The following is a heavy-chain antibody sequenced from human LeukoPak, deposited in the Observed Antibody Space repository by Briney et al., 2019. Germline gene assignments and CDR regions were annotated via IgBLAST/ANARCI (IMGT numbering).Heavy chain of an antibody. V-gene: IGHV3-21*01. CDR1: GFTFSSYC. J-gene: IGHJ6*02. CDR3: AREGQTTDDDYGMDV. D-gene: IGHD4-11*01. Sequence: PGGSLRLSCAASGFTFSSYCMNWVRQAPGKGLEWVSSISSSSSYIYYADSVKGRFTISRDNAKNSLYLQMNSLRAEDTAVYYCAREGQTTDDDYGMDVWGQGTTVTVSS. CDR2: ISSSSSYI.